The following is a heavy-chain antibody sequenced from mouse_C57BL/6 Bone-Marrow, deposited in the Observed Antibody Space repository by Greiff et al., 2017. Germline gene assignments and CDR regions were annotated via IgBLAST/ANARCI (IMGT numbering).Heavy chain of an antibody. J-gene: IGHJ1*03. CDR1: GYSFTGYY. CDR2: INPSTGGT. CDR3: ARRRGLPWYFDV. Sequence: VQLQQSGPELVKPGASVKISCKASGYSFTGYYMNWVKQSPEKSLEWIGEINPSTGGTTYNQKFKAKATLTVDKSSSTAYMQLKSLTSEDSAVYYCARRRGLPWYFDVWGTGTTVTVSS. D-gene: IGHD2-4*01. V-gene: IGHV1-42*01.